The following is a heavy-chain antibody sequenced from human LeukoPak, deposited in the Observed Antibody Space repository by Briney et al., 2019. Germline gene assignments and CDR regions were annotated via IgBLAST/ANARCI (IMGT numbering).Heavy chain of an antibody. D-gene: IGHD5-24*01. CDR1: GFTFSSYG. CDR3: AKPTRPEMATTKTGIDY. J-gene: IGHJ4*02. CDR2: ISYDGSNK. V-gene: IGHV3-30*18. Sequence: PGGSLRLSCAASGFTFSSYGMDWVRQAPGKELEWVAVISYDGSNKYYADSVKGRFTISRDNSKNTLYLQMNSLRAEDTAVYYCAKPTRPEMATTKTGIDYWGQGTLVTVSS.